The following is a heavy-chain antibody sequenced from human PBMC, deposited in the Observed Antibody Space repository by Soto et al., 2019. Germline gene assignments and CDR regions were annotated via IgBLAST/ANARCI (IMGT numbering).Heavy chain of an antibody. CDR3: ARGRIAAADFDY. Sequence: CAVYGGSFSGYYWSWIRQPPGKGLEWIGEINHSGSTNYNPSLKSRVTISVDTSKNQFSLKLSSVTAADTAVYYCARGRIAAADFDYWGQGTLVTVSS. J-gene: IGHJ4*02. CDR2: INHSGST. V-gene: IGHV4-34*01. CDR1: GGSFSGYY. D-gene: IGHD6-13*01.